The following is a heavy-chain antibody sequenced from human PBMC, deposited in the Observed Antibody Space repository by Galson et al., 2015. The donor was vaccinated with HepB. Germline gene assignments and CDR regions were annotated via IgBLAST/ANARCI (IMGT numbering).Heavy chain of an antibody. CDR3: ARNRGGDSWDDAFDN. D-gene: IGHD2-21*02. V-gene: IGHV4-4*07. Sequence: SETLSLTCSVSGGSISRFHWTWIRQPAGKGLEWIGRIFSSGTTTYNPSLTSRVIMSVDTFRNQFSLKLRSMTAADTAVYFGARNRGGDSWDDAFDNWGQGTIVTVFS. CDR1: GGSISRFH. J-gene: IGHJ3*02. CDR2: IFSSGTT.